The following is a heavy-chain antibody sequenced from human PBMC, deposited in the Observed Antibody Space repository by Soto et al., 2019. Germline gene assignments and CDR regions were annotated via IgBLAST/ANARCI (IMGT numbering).Heavy chain of an antibody. J-gene: IGHJ4*01. D-gene: IGHD3-3*01. CDR1: GFSFRSYG. CDR2: ISFDGSNT. V-gene: IGHV3-30*18. Sequence: GGSLRLSCAASGFSFRSYGVHWVRQAPGKGLEWVAVISFDGSNTYYADSLKGRFTISRDNSNNTLYLQMSSLTAEDTAVYYCAKEGGYHTGFLGYWGHGTLVTVSS. CDR3: AKEGGYHTGFLGY.